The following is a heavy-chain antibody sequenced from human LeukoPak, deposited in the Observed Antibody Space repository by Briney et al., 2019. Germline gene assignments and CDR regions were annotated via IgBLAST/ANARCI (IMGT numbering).Heavy chain of an antibody. V-gene: IGHV4-59*08. CDR3: ARVYGDLDAFDI. Sequence: PSETLSLTCTVSGGSISSYYWSWIRRPPGKGLEWIGYIYYSGSTNYNPSLKSRVTISVDTSKNQFSLKLSSVTAADTAVYYCARVYGDLDAFDIWGQGTMVTVSS. CDR2: IYYSGST. D-gene: IGHD4-17*01. J-gene: IGHJ3*02. CDR1: GGSISSYY.